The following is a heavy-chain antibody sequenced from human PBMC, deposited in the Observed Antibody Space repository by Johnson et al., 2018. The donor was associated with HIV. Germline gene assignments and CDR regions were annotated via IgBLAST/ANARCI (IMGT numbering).Heavy chain of an antibody. J-gene: IGHJ3*02. CDR1: GFTFSSYG. Sequence: VRLVESGGGVVQPGGSLRLSCGASGFTFSSYGMHWVRQAPGKGLEWVANIRQDGSEKYYVGSVKGRFTVSRDNARKSLYLQMNSLRAEDTAVYYCTRGGWKVVTSIFAFDIWGQGTMVAVSS. D-gene: IGHD2-21*02. CDR3: TRGGWKVVTSIFAFDI. CDR2: IRQDGSEK. V-gene: IGHV3-7*01.